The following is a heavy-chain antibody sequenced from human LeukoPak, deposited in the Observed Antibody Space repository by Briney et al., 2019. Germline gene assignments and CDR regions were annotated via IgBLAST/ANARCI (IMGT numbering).Heavy chain of an antibody. V-gene: IGHV3-13*04. CDR2: FGSTGNT. CDR1: GFXFSRYD. D-gene: IGHD2-15*01. Sequence: GGSLRLSCVASGFXFSRYDIHWVRQATGKGLEWVSAFGSTGNTYYSGAVKGRFTISRENAKSSLYLQMNSLRAGDTAVYYCAREGYDEAFDIWGHGTMVTVSS. J-gene: IGHJ3*02. CDR3: AREGYDEAFDI.